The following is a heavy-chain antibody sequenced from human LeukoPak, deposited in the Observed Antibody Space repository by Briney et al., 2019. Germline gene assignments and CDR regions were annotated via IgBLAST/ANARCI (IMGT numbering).Heavy chain of an antibody. D-gene: IGHD3-9*01. CDR3: ARVSNPYDILTGYSRFDY. V-gene: IGHV1-18*01. CDR1: GYTFNSYA. CDR2: ISTYNGIT. Sequence: ASVKVSCKASGYTFNSYAITWVRQAPGQGLEWMGWISTYNGITSYAQKLQGRVTMTTDTSTSTAYMELRSLRSDDTAVYYCARVSNPYDILTGYSRFDYWGQGTLVTVSS. J-gene: IGHJ4*02.